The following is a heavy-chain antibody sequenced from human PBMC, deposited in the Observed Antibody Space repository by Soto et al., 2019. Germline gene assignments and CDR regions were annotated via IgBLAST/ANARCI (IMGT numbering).Heavy chain of an antibody. V-gene: IGHV1-3*01. CDR3: ARGMQDTIGYYATFDFHD. J-gene: IGHJ4*02. Sequence: QVQLVQSGAEVKKPGASVKVSCKASGYTFASYAMHWVREAPGQRLEWMGWINAGNGNTQYSQRCQGRVNITREASVSAAYMELSSLRSDETAVYYCARGMQDTIGYYATFDFHDWDQGTLVTVPS. CDR1: GYTFASYA. D-gene: IGHD3-22*01. CDR2: INAGNGNT.